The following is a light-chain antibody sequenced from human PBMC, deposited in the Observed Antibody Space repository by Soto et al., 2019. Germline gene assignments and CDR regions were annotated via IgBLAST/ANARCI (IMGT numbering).Light chain of an antibody. CDR1: QSVGSN. CDR2: GAS. V-gene: IGKV3-15*01. CDR3: QRYNNWPLT. J-gene: IGKJ1*01. Sequence: EIVMTQSPATLSVSPGERATLSCRASQSVGSNLAWYQQKPGQAPRLLIYGASTRATGIPARFSGSGSGTEFTLTISSLQSEDFAVYSCQRYNNWPLTFGQGTRWIS.